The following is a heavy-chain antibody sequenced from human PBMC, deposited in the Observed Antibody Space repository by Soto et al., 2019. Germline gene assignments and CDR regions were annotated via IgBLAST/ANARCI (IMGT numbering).Heavy chain of an antibody. Sequence: PSETLSLTCTVAGGSISSYYLSWIRQHPGKGLEWIGYIYYSGSTNYNPSLKSRVTISVDTSKNQFSLKLSSVTAADTAVYYCARLEWLLYEYYFDYWGQGTLVTVSS. CDR3: ARLEWLLYEYYFDY. CDR1: GGSISSYY. V-gene: IGHV4-59*01. CDR2: IYYSGST. J-gene: IGHJ4*02. D-gene: IGHD3-3*01.